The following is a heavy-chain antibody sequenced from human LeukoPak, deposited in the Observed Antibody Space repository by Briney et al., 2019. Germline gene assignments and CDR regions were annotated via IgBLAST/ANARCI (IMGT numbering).Heavy chain of an antibody. D-gene: IGHD6-13*01. Sequence: SGRTVAKPSHTLTLTCTFSGFSLTTSALRVSWIRQPPVKALEWLAHIDWDDGKFSSTSLKTRLTISKHTSKNQVVRTVTNMDPVDTGTYYCARQLYSSRWYCDSGGQGTLVTVP. CDR2: IDWDDGK. J-gene: IGHJ4*02. CDR1: GFSLTTSALR. CDR3: ARQLYSSRWYCDS. V-gene: IGHV2-70*04.